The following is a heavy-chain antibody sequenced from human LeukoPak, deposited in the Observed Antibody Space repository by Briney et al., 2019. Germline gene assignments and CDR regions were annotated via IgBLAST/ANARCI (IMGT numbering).Heavy chain of an antibody. CDR1: GFTFSDFW. D-gene: IGHD1-14*01. V-gene: IGHV3-7*01. Sequence: GGSLRLSCAASGFTFSDFWMTWVRQAPGKGLEWVADVDQGGSEKYSVDSVKGRFTISRDNAKNSLYLQMNSLRVEDTAVYYCATGRTTSHYWGQGTLVTVSS. CDR3: ATGRTTSHY. J-gene: IGHJ4*02. CDR2: VDQGGSEK.